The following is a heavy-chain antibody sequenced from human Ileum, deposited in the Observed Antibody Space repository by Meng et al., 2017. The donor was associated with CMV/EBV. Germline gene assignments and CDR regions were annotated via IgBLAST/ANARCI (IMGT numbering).Heavy chain of an antibody. V-gene: IGHV3-23*01. CDR1: GFTFSSYA. CDR2: ISGSGGST. J-gene: IGHJ3*02. Sequence: GESLKISCAASGFTFSSYAMSWVRQAPGKRLEWVSAISGSGGSTYYADSVKGRFTISRDNSKNTLYLQMNSLRAEDTAVYYCAKDSYYDFWSGYYRADDAFDIWGQGTMVTV. CDR3: AKDSYYDFWSGYYRADDAFDI. D-gene: IGHD3-3*01.